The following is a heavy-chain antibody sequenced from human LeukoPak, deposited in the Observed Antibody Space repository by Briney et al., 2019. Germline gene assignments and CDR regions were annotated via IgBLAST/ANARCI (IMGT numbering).Heavy chain of an antibody. CDR2: ISYDGSNK. J-gene: IGHJ4*02. V-gene: IGHV3-30-3*01. D-gene: IGHD1-7*01. Sequence: GGSLRLSCAASGFTFSSYAMHWVRQAPDKGLEWVAVISYDGSNKYYADSVKGRFTISRDNSKNTLYLQMNSLRAEDTAVYYCARDQTGTLDYWGQGTLVTVSS. CDR3: ARDQTGTLDY. CDR1: GFTFSSYA.